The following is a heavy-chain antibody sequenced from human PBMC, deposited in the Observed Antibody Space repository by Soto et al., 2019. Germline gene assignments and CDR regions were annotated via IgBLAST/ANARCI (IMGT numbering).Heavy chain of an antibody. CDR3: ARDMGFGLSDY. D-gene: IGHD3-10*01. Sequence: QVQLVQSGAEVKKPGASVKVSCKASGYTFTSYAIYWVRQAPGQRLEWMGWINAGNGNTKYSQKFQGRVTITRDTSPSTAYMERSRLRSEDTAVYSCARDMGFGLSDYWGQATLVTVSS. CDR1: GYTFTSYA. CDR2: INAGNGNT. J-gene: IGHJ4*02. V-gene: IGHV1-3*01.